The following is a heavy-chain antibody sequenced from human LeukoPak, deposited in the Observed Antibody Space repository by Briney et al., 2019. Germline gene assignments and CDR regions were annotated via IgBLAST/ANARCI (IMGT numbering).Heavy chain of an antibody. CDR1: GFTFSSYA. CDR2: ISYDGSNK. J-gene: IGHJ4*02. V-gene: IGHV3-30-3*01. CDR3: ARLALAARNFDY. Sequence: GGSLRLSWAASGFTFSSYAMHWVRQAPGKGLEWVAVISYDGSNKYYADSVKGRFTISRDNSKNTLYLQMNSLRAEDTAVYYCARLALAARNFDYWGQGTLVTVSS. D-gene: IGHD6-6*01.